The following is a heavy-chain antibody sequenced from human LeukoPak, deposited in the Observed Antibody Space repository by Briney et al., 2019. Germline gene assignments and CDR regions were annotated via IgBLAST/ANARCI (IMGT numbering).Heavy chain of an antibody. CDR2: IYYSGST. Sequence: SETLSLTCTVSGGSISSYYCSWVRQPPGKGLEWIGYIYYSGSTNYNPSLNSRVTISVDTSKNQFSLKLSSVTAADTAVYYCARGRSSMVRGYYYYYMDVWGKGTTVTVSS. V-gene: IGHV4-59*01. D-gene: IGHD3-10*01. CDR3: ARGRSSMVRGYYYYYMDV. CDR1: GGSISSYY. J-gene: IGHJ6*03.